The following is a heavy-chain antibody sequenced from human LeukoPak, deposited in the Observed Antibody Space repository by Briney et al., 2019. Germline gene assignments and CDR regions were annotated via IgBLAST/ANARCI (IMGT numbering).Heavy chain of an antibody. D-gene: IGHD6-19*01. CDR3: ARDPSSGWYLKGWFDP. CDR1: GFTFSSYS. CDR2: ISSSSNYI. J-gene: IGHJ5*02. Sequence: TGGSLRLSCAASGFTFSSYSMNWVRQAPGKGLEWVSSISSSSNYIYYADSVKGRFTISRDNDKNSLYLQMNSLRAEDTAVYYCARDPSSGWYLKGWFDPWGQGTLVTVSS. V-gene: IGHV3-21*01.